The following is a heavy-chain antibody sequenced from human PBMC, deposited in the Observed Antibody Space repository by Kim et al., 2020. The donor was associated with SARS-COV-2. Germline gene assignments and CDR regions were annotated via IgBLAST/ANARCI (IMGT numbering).Heavy chain of an antibody. J-gene: IGHJ4*02. Sequence: GDSVKGRFTISRDNAKNSLGLQMNSLRAEDTAVYYCARPGSGLKYFDFWGQGTLVTVSS. CDR3: ARPGSGLKYFDF. V-gene: IGHV3-7*03. D-gene: IGHD1-26*01.